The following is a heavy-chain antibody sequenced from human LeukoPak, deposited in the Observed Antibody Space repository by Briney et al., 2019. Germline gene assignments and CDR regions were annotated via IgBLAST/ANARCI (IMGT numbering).Heavy chain of an antibody. Sequence: GGSLRLSCAASGFPFNAYWMTWVRQAPGKGLEWVGRIKSKTDGGTTDYAAPVKGRFTISRDDSKNTLYLQMNSLKTEDTAVYYCTTDYGDYVFRSDCWGQGTLVTVSS. J-gene: IGHJ4*02. CDR1: GFPFNAYW. CDR3: TTDYGDYVFRSDC. V-gene: IGHV3-15*01. CDR2: IKSKTDGGTT. D-gene: IGHD4-17*01.